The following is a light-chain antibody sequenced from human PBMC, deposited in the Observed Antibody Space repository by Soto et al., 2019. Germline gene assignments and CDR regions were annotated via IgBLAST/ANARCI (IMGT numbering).Light chain of an antibody. CDR2: GAS. J-gene: IGKJ1*01. CDR1: QSVSSSY. Sequence: EIVLTQSPGTLSLSPGERATLSCRASQSVSSSYLAWYQQKPGQAPRLPIYGASSRATGIPDRFSGSGSGTDFTLTISRLEPEDFAVYYCRQYGSSAWTFGQGTKVDTK. CDR3: RQYGSSAWT. V-gene: IGKV3-20*01.